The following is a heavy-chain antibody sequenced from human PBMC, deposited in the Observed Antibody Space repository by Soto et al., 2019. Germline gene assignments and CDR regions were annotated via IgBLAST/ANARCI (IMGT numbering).Heavy chain of an antibody. J-gene: IGHJ6*02. CDR1: GFTYPSYD. V-gene: IGHV3-13*01. Sequence: EVQLVQSGGGLAQPGGSLRLSCAAFGFTYPSYDMVWVRHVAGKGLEWVSSMGGAGAREYAGSVRGRFTISRDKARNSLYLQMYSLRVGDTAVYYCTRGTFGVGMDLWGQGTPVTVSS. CDR3: TRGTFGVGMDL. CDR2: MGGAGAR. D-gene: IGHD3-10*01.